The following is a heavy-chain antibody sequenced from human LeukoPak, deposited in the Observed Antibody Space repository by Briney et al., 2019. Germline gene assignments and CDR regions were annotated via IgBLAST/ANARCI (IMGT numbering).Heavy chain of an antibody. CDR1: GYSISSGHY. D-gene: IGHD1-1*01. V-gene: IGHV4-38-2*01. CDR3: ARGPTISETGYFDY. Sequence: SETLSLTCAVSGYSISSGHYWGWIRQSPWKGLEWIAEINHRGDTNYNPSVKSRVSISVDTSKNQFSLKVTSLTAADTAVYYCARGPTISETGYFDYWGQGTLVTVSS. CDR2: INHRGDT. J-gene: IGHJ4*03.